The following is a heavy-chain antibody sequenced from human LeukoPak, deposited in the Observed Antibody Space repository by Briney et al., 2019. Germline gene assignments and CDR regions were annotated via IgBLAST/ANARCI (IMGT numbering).Heavy chain of an antibody. CDR1: GYSFTSYD. V-gene: IGHV1-8*03. CDR3: ATSLFCSNGVCHTGGYYFDY. D-gene: IGHD2-8*01. CDR2: MNPNSGNT. Sequence: ASVKVSCKASGYSFTSYDVTWVRQAPGQGLEWMGWMNPNSGNTAYAQKFQGRVTITSDTSITTAYMELSSLRSEDTAVYYCATSLFCSNGVCHTGGYYFDYWGQETLVTVST. J-gene: IGHJ4*02.